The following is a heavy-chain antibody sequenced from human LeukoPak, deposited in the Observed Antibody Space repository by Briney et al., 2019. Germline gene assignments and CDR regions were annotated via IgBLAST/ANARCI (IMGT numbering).Heavy chain of an antibody. CDR3: ARDSMDFWSGYYYYYYYGMDV. CDR2: ISYEGSNK. J-gene: IGHJ6*02. V-gene: IGHV3-30*03. D-gene: IGHD3-3*01. CDR1: GFTFSSYG. Sequence: PGRSLRLSCAASGFTFSSYGMHWVRQAPGKGLEWVAVISYEGSNKYYADSVKGRFTISRDNSKNTLYLQMNSLRAEDTAVYYCARDSMDFWSGYYYYYYYGMDVWGQGTTVTVSS.